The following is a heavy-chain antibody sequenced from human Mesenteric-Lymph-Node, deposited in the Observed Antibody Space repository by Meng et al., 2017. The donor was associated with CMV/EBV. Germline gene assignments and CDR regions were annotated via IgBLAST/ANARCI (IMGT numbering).Heavy chain of an antibody. J-gene: IGHJ5*02. CDR2: TYYRSKWYS. V-gene: IGHV6-1*01. CDR1: SVSNTSAD. CDR3: ARGLWSGYYWFDP. Sequence: SVSNTSADWQWIRQSPSGGLEWLGRTYYRSKWYSDYALSVESRITFSPDTSRNQFSLQLNSVTPDDTAVYYCARGLWSGYYWFDPWGQGTLVTVSS. D-gene: IGHD3-3*01.